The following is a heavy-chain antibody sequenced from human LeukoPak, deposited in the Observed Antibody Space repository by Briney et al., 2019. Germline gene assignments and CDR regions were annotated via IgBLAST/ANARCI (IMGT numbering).Heavy chain of an antibody. D-gene: IGHD6-13*01. J-gene: IGHJ5*02. CDR2: IYYSGST. CDR1: GGSISSYY. Sequence: PSETLSLTCTVSGGSISSYYWSWIRQLPGKGLEWIGYIYYSGSTNYNPSLKSRVTISVDASKNQFSLKLSSVTAADTAVYYCARMYSSSWLRSNWFDPWGQGTLVTVSS. CDR3: ARMYSSSWLRSNWFDP. V-gene: IGHV4-59*01.